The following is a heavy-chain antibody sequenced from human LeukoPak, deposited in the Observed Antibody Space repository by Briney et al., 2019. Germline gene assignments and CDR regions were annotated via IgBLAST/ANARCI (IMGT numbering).Heavy chain of an antibody. CDR2: IYHSGST. CDR1: GYSISSGYY. CDR3: ARDQRSIAAAGDY. D-gene: IGHD6-13*01. V-gene: IGHV4-38-2*02. J-gene: IGHJ4*02. Sequence: SETLSLTCAVSGYSISSGYYWGWIRQPPGKGLEWIGSIYHSGSTYYNPSLKSRVTISVDTSKNQFSLKLSSVTAADTAVCYCARDQRSIAAAGDYWGQGTLVTVSS.